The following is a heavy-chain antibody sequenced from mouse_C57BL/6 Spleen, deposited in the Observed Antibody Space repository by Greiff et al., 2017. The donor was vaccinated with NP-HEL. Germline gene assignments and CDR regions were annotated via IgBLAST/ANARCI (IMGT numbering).Heavy chain of an antibody. CDR3: ARQGGSSTYWYFDV. CDR1: GFTFSSYG. D-gene: IGHD1-1*01. J-gene: IGHJ1*03. Sequence: EVQLQESGGDLVKPGGSLKLSCAASGFTFSSYGMSWVRQTPDKRLEWVATISSGGSYTYYPDSVKGRFTISRDNAKNTLYLQMSSLKSEDTAMYYCARQGGSSTYWYFDVWGTGTTVTVSS. V-gene: IGHV5-6*01. CDR2: ISSGGSYT.